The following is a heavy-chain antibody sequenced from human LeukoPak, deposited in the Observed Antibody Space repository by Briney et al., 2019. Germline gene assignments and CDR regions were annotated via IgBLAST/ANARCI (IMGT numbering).Heavy chain of an antibody. CDR2: INTNTGNP. V-gene: IGHV7-4-1*02. Sequence: ASVKVSCKASGGTFSSYAISWVRQAPGQGLEWMGWINTNTGNPTYAQGFTGRFVFSLDTSVSTAYLQISSLKAEDTAVYYCARPDSSGWYVLPYFDYWGQGTLVTVSS. CDR3: ARPDSSGWYVLPYFDY. J-gene: IGHJ4*02. CDR1: GGTFSSYA. D-gene: IGHD6-19*01.